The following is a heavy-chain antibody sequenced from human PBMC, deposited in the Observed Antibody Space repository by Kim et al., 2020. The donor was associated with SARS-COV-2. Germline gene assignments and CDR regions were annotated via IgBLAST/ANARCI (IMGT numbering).Heavy chain of an antibody. D-gene: IGHD1-26*01. CDR3: ARDQRVRSGSYNWFFDL. Sequence: GWSLRLSCAASGFTFSRPWMHWVRQTPGKGLVWVARVNSDGRSTDYAGSVRGRFTISRDNAKNTLYLQMDVLTVEDTAVYYCARDQRVRSGSYNWFFDLWGRGTQVIVST. CDR2: VNSDGRST. V-gene: IGHV3-74*01. J-gene: IGHJ2*01. CDR1: GFTFSRPW.